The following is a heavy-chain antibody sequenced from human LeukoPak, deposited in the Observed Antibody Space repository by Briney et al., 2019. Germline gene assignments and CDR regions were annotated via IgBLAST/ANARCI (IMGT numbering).Heavy chain of an antibody. CDR2: IYYSGST. Sequence: SETLSLTCTASGGSISSYYWSWIRQPPGKGLEWIGYIYYSGSTNYNPSLKSRVTISVDTSKNQFSLKLSSVTAADTAVYYCARASVRCYSTSCYAGWFDTWGQGTLVTVSS. CDR3: ARASVRCYSTSCYAGWFDT. V-gene: IGHV4-59*01. J-gene: IGHJ5*02. D-gene: IGHD2-2*01. CDR1: GGSISSYY.